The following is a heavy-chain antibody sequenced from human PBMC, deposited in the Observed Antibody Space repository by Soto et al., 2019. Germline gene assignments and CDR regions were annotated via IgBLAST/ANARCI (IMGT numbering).Heavy chain of an antibody. CDR3: ARVKWSIAARRNYFDY. Sequence: PGGSLRLSCAASGFTFSSYWMSWVRQAPGKGLEWVANIKQDGSEKYYVDSVKGRFTISRDNAKNSLYLQMNSLRAEDTAVYYCARVKWSIAARRNYFDYWGQGTLVTVSS. CDR1: GFTFSSYW. D-gene: IGHD6-6*01. J-gene: IGHJ4*02. CDR2: IKQDGSEK. V-gene: IGHV3-7*04.